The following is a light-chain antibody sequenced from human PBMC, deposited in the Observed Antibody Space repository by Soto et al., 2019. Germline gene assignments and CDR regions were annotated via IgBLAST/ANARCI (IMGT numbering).Light chain of an antibody. J-gene: IGLJ2*01. CDR2: SNN. Sequence: QSVLTQPPSASGTPGQRVTISCSGSSSNIGSNTVNWYQQLPGTAPKLLIYSNNQRPSWVPDRFSGSKSGNSASLAISGLQSEDEADYYCAAWDDSLNGLVFGGGTKVTVL. V-gene: IGLV1-44*01. CDR1: SSNIGSNT. CDR3: AAWDDSLNGLV.